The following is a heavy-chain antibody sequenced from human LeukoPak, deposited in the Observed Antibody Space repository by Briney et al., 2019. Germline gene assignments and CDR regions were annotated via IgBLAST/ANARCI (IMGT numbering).Heavy chain of an antibody. CDR2: IYHSGST. D-gene: IGHD2-2*01. CDR3: ARDLGYCSSTSCYGDASDI. V-gene: IGHV4-4*02. Sequence: SETLSLTCAVSGGSISSSNWWSWVRQPPGKGLEWIGEIYHSGSTNYNPSLKSRVTISVDKSKNQFSLKLSSVTAADTAVYYCARDLGYCSSTSCYGDASDIWGQGTMVTVSS. CDR1: GGSISSSNW. J-gene: IGHJ3*02.